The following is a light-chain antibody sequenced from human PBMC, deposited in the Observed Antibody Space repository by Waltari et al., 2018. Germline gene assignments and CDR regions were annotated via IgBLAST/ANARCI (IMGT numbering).Light chain of an antibody. CDR1: SAINVGAFN. V-gene: IGLV5-37*01. CDR3: MFWPSNVWV. Sequence: QPVLTQPPSSSASPGESARLTCTLPSAINVGAFNIYWYQQNPGSPPRFLLYYKSDSEKAQGSGVPSRFSGSKDASANAGILLISGLQSEDEADYYCMFWPSNVWVFGGGTKLTVL. CDR2: YKSDSEK. J-gene: IGLJ3*02.